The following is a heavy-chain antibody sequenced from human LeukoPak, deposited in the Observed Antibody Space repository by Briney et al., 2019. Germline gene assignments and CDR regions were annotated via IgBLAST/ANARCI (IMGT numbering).Heavy chain of an antibody. D-gene: IGHD1-26*01. CDR2: IYYSGST. CDR1: GGSISSYY. J-gene: IGHJ4*02. V-gene: IGHV4-59*01. Sequence: SETLSLTCTVSGGSISSYYWSWIRQPPGKGLEWIGYIYYSGSTNYNPSLKSRVTISVDTSKNQFSLKLSSVTAADTALYFCAQWSRYFDYWGQGTLVTVSS. CDR3: AQWSRYFDY.